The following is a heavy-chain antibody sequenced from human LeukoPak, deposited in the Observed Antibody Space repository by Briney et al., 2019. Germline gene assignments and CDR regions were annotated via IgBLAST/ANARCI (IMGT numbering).Heavy chain of an antibody. Sequence: SETLSLTCTVSGGSITSDIFYWNWIRQPPGKGLEWIGEINHSGSTNYNPSLKSRVTISVDTSKNQFSLKLSSVTAADTAVYYCARVTVVHYDSSGYFTLSHYYYYGMDVWGQGTTVTVSS. CDR1: GGSITSDIFY. V-gene: IGHV4-39*07. D-gene: IGHD3-22*01. J-gene: IGHJ6*02. CDR2: INHSGST. CDR3: ARVTVVHYDSSGYFTLSHYYYYGMDV.